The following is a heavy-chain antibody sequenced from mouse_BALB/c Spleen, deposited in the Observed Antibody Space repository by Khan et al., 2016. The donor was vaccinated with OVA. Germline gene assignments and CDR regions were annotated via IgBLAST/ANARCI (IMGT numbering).Heavy chain of an antibody. D-gene: IGHD1-3*01. CDR2: ISTYYGDA. V-gene: IGHV1S137*01. Sequence: QVRLQQSGAELVRPGVSVKISCKGSGYTFTDFAMHWVKQSHAKSLEWIGVISTYYGDATNNQKLKGKATMTVDKSSSTAYMELARLTSEDSAIYYCVRGSGNSRFAYWGQGTLVTVSA. CDR3: VRGSGNSRFAY. CDR1: GYTFTDFA. J-gene: IGHJ3*01.